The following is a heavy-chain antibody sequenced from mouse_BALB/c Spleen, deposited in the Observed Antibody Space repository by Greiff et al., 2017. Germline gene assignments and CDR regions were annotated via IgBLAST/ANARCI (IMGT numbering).Heavy chain of an antibody. CDR2: IWGDGST. J-gene: IGHJ3*01. CDR3: ARDLMGNYGWFAY. D-gene: IGHD2-1*01. Sequence: QVQLKESGPGLVAPSQSLSITCTVSGFSLTGYGVNWVRQPPGKGLEWLGMIWGDGSTDYNSALKSRLSISKDNSKSQVFLKMNSLQTDDTARYYCARDLMGNYGWFAYWGQGTLVTVSA. CDR1: GFSLTGYG. V-gene: IGHV2-6-7*01.